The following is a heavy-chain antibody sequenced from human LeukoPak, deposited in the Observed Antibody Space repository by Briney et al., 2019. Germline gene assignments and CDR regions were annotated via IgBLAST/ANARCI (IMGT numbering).Heavy chain of an antibody. CDR2: IRQDGTER. CDR3: ARDLSLTMVRGVSD. D-gene: IGHD3-10*01. V-gene: IGHV3-7*01. CDR1: KLTFSNYW. Sequence: GGSLRLSCAASKLTFSNYWMNWVRQAPGKGLEWVANIRQDGTERSYVDSVKGRFTISRDNAKNTLFLQMNSLRAEDTAVYYCARDLSLTMVRGVSDWGQGTLVTVSS. J-gene: IGHJ4*02.